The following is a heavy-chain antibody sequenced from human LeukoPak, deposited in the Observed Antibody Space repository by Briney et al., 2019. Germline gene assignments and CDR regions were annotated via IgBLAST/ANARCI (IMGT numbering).Heavy chain of an antibody. D-gene: IGHD5-24*01. Sequence: PGGSLRLSCAASGFTFSSYVMSWVRQAPGKGLEWVSAISGSAGRTYYADSVKGRFTISRDNSKNTLYLQMNSLRAEDTAVYYCAKGDGYNSFDYWGQGTLVTVSS. CDR1: GFTFSSYV. CDR3: AKGDGYNSFDY. J-gene: IGHJ4*02. CDR2: ISGSAGRT. V-gene: IGHV3-23*01.